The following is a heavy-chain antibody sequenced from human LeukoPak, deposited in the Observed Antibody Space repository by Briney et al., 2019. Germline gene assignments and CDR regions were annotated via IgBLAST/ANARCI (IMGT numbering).Heavy chain of an antibody. D-gene: IGHD2/OR15-2a*01. V-gene: IGHV3-11*01. CDR2: ISSGGHTL. J-gene: IGHJ6*02. CDR3: GRPDSRYFYGVDV. Sequence: GGSLRLSCEVSGFTFSDYYMTWIRQAPGKGLEWVSYISSGGHTLDYADSVKGRFTISRDNAKNSLFLQMNSLRADDTAVYYCGRPDSRYFYGVDVWGQGTTVTVSS. CDR1: GFTFSDYY.